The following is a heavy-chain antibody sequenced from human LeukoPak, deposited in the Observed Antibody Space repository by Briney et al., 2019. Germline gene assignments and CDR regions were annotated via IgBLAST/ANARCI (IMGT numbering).Heavy chain of an antibody. D-gene: IGHD2-2*01. J-gene: IGHJ1*01. V-gene: IGHV3-7*01. CDR3: AGGEYQLLQQ. CDR2: TKQDGSEK. CDR1: AFTPSSYW. Sequence: GGSLRLSCAASAFTPSSYWMSCVRQAQGNGLEWVANTKQDGSEKYYVDSVKGRFTISRDNAKNSLYLQMDSLRAEDTAVYYCAGGEYQLLQQWGQGTLVTVSS.